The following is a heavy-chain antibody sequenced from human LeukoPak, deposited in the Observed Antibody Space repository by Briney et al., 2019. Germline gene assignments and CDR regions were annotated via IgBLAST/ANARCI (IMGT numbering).Heavy chain of an antibody. CDR3: ARVVTDYDSWSGYPYYFDY. J-gene: IGHJ4*02. CDR1: GGSISSHY. CDR2: IYYSGST. Sequence: SETLSLTCTVSGGSISSHYWSWIRQPPGKGLEWIGYIYYSGSTNYNPSLKSRVTISVDTSKNQFSLKLSSVTAADTAVYYCARVVTDYDSWSGYPYYFDYWGREPWSPSPQ. D-gene: IGHD3-3*01. V-gene: IGHV4-59*11.